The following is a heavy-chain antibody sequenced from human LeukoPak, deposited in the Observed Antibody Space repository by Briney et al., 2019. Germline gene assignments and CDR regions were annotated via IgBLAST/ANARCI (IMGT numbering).Heavy chain of an antibody. V-gene: IGHV1-18*01. J-gene: IGHJ3*02. CDR2: ISAYNGNT. CDR1: GYTFTSYG. CDR3: AREGFGELSAGAFDI. Sequence: ASVKVSCKASGYTFTSYGISWVRQAPGQGLEWMGWISAYNGNTNYAQKLQGRVTMTTGTSTSTAYMELRSLRSDDTAVYYCAREGFGELSAGAFDIWGQGTMVTVSS. D-gene: IGHD3-10*01.